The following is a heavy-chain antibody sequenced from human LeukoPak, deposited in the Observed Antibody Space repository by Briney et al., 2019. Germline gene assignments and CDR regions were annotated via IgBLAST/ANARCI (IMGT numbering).Heavy chain of an antibody. CDR2: INPHSGGI. J-gene: IGHJ6*02. D-gene: IGHD2-21*01. CDR3: ARGANIVGQDYYLYGMDV. Sequence: GASVKVACKASAYTFTAYYMHWVRQAPGQGLEWMGWINPHSGGINYARKFLGRVSMTRDTSISTAYMELSRLSADDTAVYYCARGANIVGQDYYLYGMDVWGQGTTVTVSS. V-gene: IGHV1-2*02. CDR1: AYTFTAYY.